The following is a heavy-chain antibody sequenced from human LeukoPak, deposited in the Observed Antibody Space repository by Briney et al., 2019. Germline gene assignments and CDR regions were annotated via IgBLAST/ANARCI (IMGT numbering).Heavy chain of an antibody. D-gene: IGHD2-2*01. Sequence: ASVKVSCKASGYTFTSYDINWVRQATGQGLEWMGWVNPNSGNTGYAQKFQGRVTMTRNTSISTAYMELSGLRSEDTAVYYCARAGYCSSTSCANWFDPWGQGTLVTVSS. J-gene: IGHJ5*02. V-gene: IGHV1-8*01. CDR2: VNPNSGNT. CDR1: GYTFTSYD. CDR3: ARAGYCSSTSCANWFDP.